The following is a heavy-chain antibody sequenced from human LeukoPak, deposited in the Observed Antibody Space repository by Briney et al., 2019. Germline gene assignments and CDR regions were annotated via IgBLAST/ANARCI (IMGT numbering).Heavy chain of an antibody. CDR2: INPSGGST. Sequence: ASVKVSCKASGYTFTSYYMHWVRQAPGQGLEWMGIINPSGGSTSYAQKFQGRVTMTRDMSTSTVYMELRSLRSDDTAVYYCARDRVLRYFDWLPGYYYMDVWGKGTTVTISS. CDR1: GYTFTSYY. CDR3: ARDRVLRYFDWLPGYYYMDV. D-gene: IGHD3-9*01. V-gene: IGHV1-46*01. J-gene: IGHJ6*03.